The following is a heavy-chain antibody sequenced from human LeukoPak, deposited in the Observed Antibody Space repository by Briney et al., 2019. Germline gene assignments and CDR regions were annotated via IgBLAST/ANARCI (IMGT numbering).Heavy chain of an antibody. Sequence: GGSLRLSCAASGFTFSSYEMNWVRQAPGKGLEWVSYISRSGSIIYYADSVKGRFTISRDNSKNTLYLQMDNLRPEDTAVYFCAKDRVQIATYYFDYWGQGTLVTVSS. CDR2: ISRSGSII. D-gene: IGHD2/OR15-2a*01. CDR3: AKDRVQIATYYFDY. V-gene: IGHV3-48*03. CDR1: GFTFSSYE. J-gene: IGHJ4*02.